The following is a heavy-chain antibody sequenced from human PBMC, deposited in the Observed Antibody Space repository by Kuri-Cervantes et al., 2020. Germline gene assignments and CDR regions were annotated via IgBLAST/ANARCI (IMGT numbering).Heavy chain of an antibody. D-gene: IGHD6-13*01. CDR1: GGSISSSSYY. Sequence: SETLSLTCTVSGGSISSSSYYWGWIRQPPGKGLGWIGSIYYSGGTYYNPSLKSRVTISVDTSKNQFSLKLSSVTAADTAVYYCARHEVIAAAGYSDYWGQGTLVTVSS. CDR3: ARHEVIAAAGYSDY. CDR2: IYYSGGT. V-gene: IGHV4-39*01. J-gene: IGHJ4*02.